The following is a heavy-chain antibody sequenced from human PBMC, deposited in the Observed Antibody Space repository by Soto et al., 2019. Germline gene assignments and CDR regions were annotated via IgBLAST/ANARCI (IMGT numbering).Heavy chain of an antibody. CDR3: AKDIWFGELSPRLGRNWFDP. CDR2: ISGSGGST. CDR1: GFTFSSYA. V-gene: IGHV3-23*01. J-gene: IGHJ5*02. Sequence: PGGSLRLSCAASGFTFSSYAMSWVRQAPGKGLEWVSAISGSGGSTYYADSVKGRFTISRDNSKNTLYLQMNSLRAEDTAVYYCAKDIWFGELSPRLGRNWFDPWGQGTLVTVSS. D-gene: IGHD3-10*01.